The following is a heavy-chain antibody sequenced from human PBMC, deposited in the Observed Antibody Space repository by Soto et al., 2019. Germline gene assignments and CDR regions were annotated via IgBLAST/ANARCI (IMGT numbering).Heavy chain of an antibody. D-gene: IGHD2-21*01. CDR2: TNPDPGTT. CDR3: ASCPIYGGDSYFAY. J-gene: IGHJ4*02. Sequence: QVQLVQSGAEVRKPGPSVRLSFQAPGYPFTPYNIPWLPRPPGQGLRWWVITNPDPGTTSYAQTYKGSVTLTTDTSASTVYLELSGLAAEDTAVYYCASCPIYGGDSYFAYWGQGTLVTVSS. V-gene: IGHV1-46*01. CDR1: GYPFTPYN.